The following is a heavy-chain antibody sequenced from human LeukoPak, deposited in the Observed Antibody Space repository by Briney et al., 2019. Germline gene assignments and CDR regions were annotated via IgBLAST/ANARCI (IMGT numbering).Heavy chain of an antibody. CDR1: GVSFSGYY. CDR2: INHSGST. CDR3: ARPSFRGDDAFDI. J-gene: IGHJ3*02. V-gene: IGHV4-34*01. Sequence: SETLSLTCAVYGVSFSGYYWSWIRQPPGKGLEWIGEINHSGSTNYNPSLKSRVTISVDTSKNQFSLKLSSVTAADTAVYYCARPSFRGDDAFDIWGQGTMVTVSS. D-gene: IGHD3-10*01.